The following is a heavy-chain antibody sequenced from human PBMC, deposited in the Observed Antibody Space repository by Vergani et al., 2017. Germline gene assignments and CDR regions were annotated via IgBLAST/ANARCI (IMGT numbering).Heavy chain of an antibody. V-gene: IGHV1-46*03. D-gene: IGHD3-9*01. J-gene: IGHJ4*02. CDR2: INPSGGHT. Sequence: QVQVVQSGAEVKKSGASGKVSCKTSGYTFSNYYMHWVRQAPGQGLEWMGIINPSGGHTNYAQKFQGRVTMTRDTSTSTVYMELSSLRSEDTAIYYCARGDCGIVTGYRYWGQGTLVTVSA. CDR1: GYTFSNYY. CDR3: ARGDCGIVTGYRY.